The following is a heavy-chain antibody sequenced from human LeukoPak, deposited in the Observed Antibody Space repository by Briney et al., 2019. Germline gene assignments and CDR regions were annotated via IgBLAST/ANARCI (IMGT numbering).Heavy chain of an antibody. V-gene: IGHV3-23*01. D-gene: IGHD1-1*01. CDR2: ISVSGNT. J-gene: IGHJ4*02. CDR3: AKDLNWNALNYFDY. Sequence: GGSLRLSCAASGFTLSSYAMSWVRQAPGKGLEWVSAISVSGNTYHADSVKGRFTISRDSSKNTLYLQMNSLRAEDTAVYYCAKDLNWNALNYFDYWGQGTLVTVSS. CDR1: GFTLSSYA.